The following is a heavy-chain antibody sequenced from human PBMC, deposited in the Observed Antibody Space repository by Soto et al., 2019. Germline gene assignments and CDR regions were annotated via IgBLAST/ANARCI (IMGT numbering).Heavy chain of an antibody. CDR2: IYYSGST. D-gene: IGHD2-8*01. CDR1: GGSISSYY. CDR3: GREHCTNGVCHPHY. J-gene: IGHJ4*02. V-gene: IGHV4-59*01. Sequence: SETLSLTCTVSGGSISSYYWSWIRQPPGKGLEWIGYIYYSGSTNYNPSLKSRVTISVDTSKNQFSLKLSSVTAADTAVYYCGREHCTNGVCHPHYWGQGTLVTVSS.